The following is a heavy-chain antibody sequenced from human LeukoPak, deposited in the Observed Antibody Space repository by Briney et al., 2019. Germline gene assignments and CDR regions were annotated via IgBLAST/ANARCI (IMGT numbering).Heavy chain of an antibody. Sequence: GGSLRLSCAASGFTVSSNEMSWVRQAPGKGLEWVSSISGGSTYYADSRKGRFTISRDNSKNTLYLQMNSLRAEDTAVYYCARRSGIAVAGAFDYWGQGTVVTVSS. D-gene: IGHD6-19*01. CDR1: GFTVSSNE. V-gene: IGHV3-38*03. CDR3: ARRSGIAVAGAFDY. CDR2: ISGGST. J-gene: IGHJ4*02.